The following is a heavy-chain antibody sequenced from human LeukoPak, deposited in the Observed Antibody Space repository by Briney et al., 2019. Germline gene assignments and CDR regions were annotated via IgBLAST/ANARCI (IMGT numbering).Heavy chain of an antibody. V-gene: IGHV3-30-3*01. CDR1: GFTFSSFA. CDR3: AGDSQTYYFDSSGLTH. Sequence: GGSLRLSCAASGFTFSSFAMHWVRQAPGKGPEWVAIISYDGSNKYYADSVKGRFSISRDNSKNTLYLQMNSLSTEDTAVYYCAGDSQTYYFDSSGLTHWGQGTLVTVSS. J-gene: IGHJ4*02. CDR2: ISYDGSNK. D-gene: IGHD3-22*01.